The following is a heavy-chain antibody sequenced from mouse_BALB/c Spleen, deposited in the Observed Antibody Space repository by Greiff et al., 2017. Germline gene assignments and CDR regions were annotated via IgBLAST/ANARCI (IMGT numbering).Heavy chain of an antibody. V-gene: IGHV2-6-5*01. CDR3: GKNNEENRNAEGNGLAY. CDR1: GFSLTDYG. CDR2: IWGGGST. J-gene: IGHJ3*01. Sequence: QVQLKESGPGLVAPSQSLSITCTVSGFSLTDYGVSWVRQPPGKGLEWLGVIWGGGSTYYYSALKSRLSISKENSKSQVFLKMNSLQTDDTAMYYCGKNNEENRNAEGNGLAYWGQGTLVTVSA. D-gene: IGHD2-14*01.